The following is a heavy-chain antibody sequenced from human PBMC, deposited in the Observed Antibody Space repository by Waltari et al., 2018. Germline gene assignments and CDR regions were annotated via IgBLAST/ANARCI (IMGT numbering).Heavy chain of an antibody. Sequence: QVQLQESGPGLVKPSETLSLTCTVSGGSISSYYWSWIRQPPGKGLEWIGYIYYSGSTNYNPSLKSRVTISVDTSKNQFSLKLSSVTAADTAVYYCARFRLGATGDFDYWGQGTLVTVSS. V-gene: IGHV4-59*08. CDR1: GGSISSYY. CDR3: ARFRLGATGDFDY. J-gene: IGHJ4*02. D-gene: IGHD1-26*01. CDR2: IYYSGST.